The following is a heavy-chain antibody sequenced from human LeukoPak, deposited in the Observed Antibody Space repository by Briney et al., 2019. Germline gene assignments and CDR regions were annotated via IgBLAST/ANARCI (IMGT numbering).Heavy chain of an antibody. D-gene: IGHD2-8*01. CDR2: ISGSGGST. CDR3: ARALIGYYFDY. J-gene: IGHJ4*02. Sequence: GGSLRLSCAASGFTFSSYAMSWVRQAPGKGLEWVSAISGSGGSTYSADSVKGRFTISRDNSKNTLYLQMNSLRAEDTAVYYCARALIGYYFDYWGQGTLVTVSS. CDR1: GFTFSSYA. V-gene: IGHV3-23*01.